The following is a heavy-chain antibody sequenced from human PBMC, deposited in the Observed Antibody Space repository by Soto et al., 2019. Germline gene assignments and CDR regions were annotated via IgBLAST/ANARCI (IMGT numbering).Heavy chain of an antibody. V-gene: IGHV3-13*01. Sequence: GGSLRLSCAASGFTFSSYDMHWVRQATGKGLEWVSAIGTAGDTYYPGSVKGRFTISRENAKNSLYLQMNSLRAGDTAVYYCARVSPEYYYYGMDVWGQGTTVTVSS. CDR3: ARVSPEYYYYGMDV. D-gene: IGHD3-22*01. CDR2: IGTAGDT. CDR1: GFTFSSYD. J-gene: IGHJ6*01.